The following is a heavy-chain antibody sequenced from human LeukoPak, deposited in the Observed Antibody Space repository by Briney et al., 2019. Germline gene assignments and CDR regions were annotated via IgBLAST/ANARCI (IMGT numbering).Heavy chain of an antibody. CDR2: ISGSGGST. V-gene: IGHV3-23*01. J-gene: IGHJ3*02. CDR1: GFTFSSYA. Sequence: GGSLRLSCAASGFTFSSYAMSWVRQAPGKGLEWVSAISGSGGSTYYADSVKGRFTISRDNAKNTLYLQMNSLRAEDTAVYYCTSSGSYYAFDIWGQGTMVTVSS. CDR3: TSSGSYYAFDI. D-gene: IGHD1-26*01.